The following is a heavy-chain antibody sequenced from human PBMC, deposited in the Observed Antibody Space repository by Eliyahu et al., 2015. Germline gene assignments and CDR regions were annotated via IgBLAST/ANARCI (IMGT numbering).Heavy chain of an antibody. CDR3: ARQPRGDPDTTAIFDS. CDR1: GFTFRSYT. Sequence: QVQLVESGGGVVQPRRSLRLSCEASGFTFRSYTMHWIRQAPGKGLEWVAGLSYDGSNKKYADSVKGRITISRDISNNTLYLQMNSLRLEDTAVYYCARQPRGDPDTTAIFDSWGQGARVTVSS. J-gene: IGHJ4*02. D-gene: IGHD2-21*02. CDR2: LSYDGSNK. V-gene: IGHV3-30*01.